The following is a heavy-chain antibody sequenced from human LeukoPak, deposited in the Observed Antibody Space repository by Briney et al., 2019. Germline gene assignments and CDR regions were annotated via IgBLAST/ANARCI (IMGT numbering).Heavy chain of an antibody. D-gene: IGHD6-13*01. Sequence: PSETLSLTCAVYGGSFSGYYWSWIRQPPGKGLEWIGEVNHSGSTNYNPPLKSRVTMSVDTSKNQFSLKLSSVTAADTAVYYCARGEAAAGPMDYMDVWDTGATVTVSS. V-gene: IGHV4-34*01. CDR1: GGSFSGYY. CDR2: VNHSGST. J-gene: IGHJ6*03. CDR3: ARGEAAAGPMDYMDV.